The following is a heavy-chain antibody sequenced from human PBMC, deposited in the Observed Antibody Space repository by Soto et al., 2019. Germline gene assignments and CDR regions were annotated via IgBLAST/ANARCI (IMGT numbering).Heavy chain of an antibody. CDR3: ARDYADFDWFIPFDY. CDR2: IYHSGST. D-gene: IGHD3-9*01. CDR1: GGSISSSNW. Sequence: SETLSLTCAVSGGSISSSNWWSWVRQPPGKGLEWIGEIYHSGSTNYNPSLKSRVTISVDKSKNQFSLKLSSVTAADPAVYYCARDYADFDWFIPFDYWGEGTLVTVSS. V-gene: IGHV4-4*02. J-gene: IGHJ4*02.